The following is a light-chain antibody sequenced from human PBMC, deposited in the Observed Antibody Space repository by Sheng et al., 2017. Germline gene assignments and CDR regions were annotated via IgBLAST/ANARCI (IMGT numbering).Light chain of an antibody. CDR2: AAS. CDR1: QSITTF. V-gene: IGKV1-39*01. CDR3: QQNYRTPGT. Sequence: DIQMTQSPSSLSASVGDRVTITCRASQSITTFLNWYQYKPGKVPKLLIYAASSLQSGVPSRFSGSGSGTDFTLTISYLQPEDFATYYCQQNYRTPGTFGQGTQVEIK. J-gene: IGKJ1*01.